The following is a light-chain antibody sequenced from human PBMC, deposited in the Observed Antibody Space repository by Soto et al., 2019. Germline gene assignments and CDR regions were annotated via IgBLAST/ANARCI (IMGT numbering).Light chain of an antibody. CDR2: GAS. CDR3: QQYSSSST. V-gene: IGKV3-20*01. J-gene: IGKJ5*01. Sequence: EIVLTQSPGTLSLSPGERATLSCRASQSVSSSYLAWYQQNPGQAPRLLIYGASSRATGIPDRFSGSGSGTDFTLTISRLEPEDFAVYYCQQYSSSSTFGQGTRLEIK. CDR1: QSVSSSY.